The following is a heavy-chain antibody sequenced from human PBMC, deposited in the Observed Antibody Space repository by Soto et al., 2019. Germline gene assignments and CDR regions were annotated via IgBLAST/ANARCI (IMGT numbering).Heavy chain of an antibody. J-gene: IGHJ4*02. CDR3: ARVGGYYGDYPNFDY. V-gene: IGHV4-59*01. Sequence: TSETVSLTCIVSGSSISGYYWSWIRQPPGKGLEWIGNIYYSGSTNYNPSRKSRVTISVDTSKNQFSLKLNSVTAADTAVYYCARVGGYYGDYPNFDYWGQGTLVTVSS. D-gene: IGHD4-17*01. CDR2: IYYSGST. CDR1: GSSISGYY.